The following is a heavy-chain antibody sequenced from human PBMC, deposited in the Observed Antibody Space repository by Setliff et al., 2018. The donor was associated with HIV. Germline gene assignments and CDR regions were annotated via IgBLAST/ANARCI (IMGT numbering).Heavy chain of an antibody. Sequence: SETLSLTCAVSGGSISSSNWWSWVRQPPGKGLGWIGEIYHSGSTNYNPSLKSRVTISVDKSKNQFSLKLSSVTAADTAVYYCARIRAVAPYYYYYGMDVWGQGTTVTVSS. CDR3: ARIRAVAPYYYYYGMDV. V-gene: IGHV4-4*02. CDR1: GGSISSSNW. CDR2: IYHSGST. D-gene: IGHD6-19*01. J-gene: IGHJ6*02.